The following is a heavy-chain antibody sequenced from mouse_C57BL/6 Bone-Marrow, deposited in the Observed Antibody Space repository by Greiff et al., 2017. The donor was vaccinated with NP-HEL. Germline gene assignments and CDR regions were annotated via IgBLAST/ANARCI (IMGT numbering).Heavy chain of an antibody. V-gene: IGHV14-4*01. J-gene: IGHJ2*01. CDR2: IDPENGDT. CDR3: TMAPFFDN. Sequence: VHVKQSGAELVRPGASVKLSCTASGFNIKDDYMHWVKQRPEQGLEWIGWIDPENGDTEYASKFQGKATITADTSSNTAYLQLSSLTSEDTAVYYCTMAPFFDNWGQGTTLTVSS. CDR1: GFNIKDDY.